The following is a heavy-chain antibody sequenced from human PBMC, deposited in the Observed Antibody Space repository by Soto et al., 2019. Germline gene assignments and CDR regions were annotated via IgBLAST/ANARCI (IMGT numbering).Heavy chain of an antibody. CDR3: AMVDNYVTPTPQDV. CDR2: ISPYTGDT. J-gene: IGHJ6*02. D-gene: IGHD3-16*01. V-gene: IGHV1-18*01. Sequence: QVQLVQSGDEMKKPGASVRVSCKASGYIFVNYGIAWVRQAPGQGLEWMGWISPYTGDTHSASKVQGRLTMTTDTSTSTAYMDLGSLTSDDTAVSYCAMVDNYVTPTPQDVWGQGTTVTVSS. CDR1: GYIFVNYG.